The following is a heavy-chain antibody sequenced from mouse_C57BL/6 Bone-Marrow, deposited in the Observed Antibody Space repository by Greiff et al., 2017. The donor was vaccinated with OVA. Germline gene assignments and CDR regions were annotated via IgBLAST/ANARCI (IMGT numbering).Heavy chain of an antibody. CDR3: AIYYGNYKGAMDY. V-gene: IGHV3-6*01. D-gene: IGHD2-1*01. CDR2: ISYDGSN. J-gene: IGHJ4*01. CDR1: GYSITSGYY. Sequence: EVQLQQSGPGLVKPSQSLSLTCSVTGYSITSGYYWNWIRQFPGNKLEWMGYISYDGSNNYNPSLKNRISITRDTSKNQFFLKLNSVTTEDTATYYCAIYYGNYKGAMDYWGQGTSVTVSS.